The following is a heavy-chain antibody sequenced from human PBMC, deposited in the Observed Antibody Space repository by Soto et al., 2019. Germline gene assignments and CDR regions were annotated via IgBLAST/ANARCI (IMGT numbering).Heavy chain of an antibody. CDR3: VKRAPNGWFDH. J-gene: IGHJ5*02. CDR2: ISDTGGLT. D-gene: IGHD2-8*01. CDR1: GFTFSTHG. Sequence: GSLRLSCAASGFTFSTHGMRWARQAPGKGLEWVSGISDTGGLTYHADSVKGRFTISRDNSKNTLFLQMDSLTAGDTAVYYCVKRAPNGWFDHWGRGALVTVSS. V-gene: IGHV3-23*01.